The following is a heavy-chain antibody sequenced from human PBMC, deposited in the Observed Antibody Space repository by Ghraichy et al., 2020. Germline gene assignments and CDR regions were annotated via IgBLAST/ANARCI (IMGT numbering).Heavy chain of an antibody. Sequence: GGSLRLSCAASGFTFSSYAMSWVRQAPGKGLEWVSAISGSGGSTYYADSVKGRFTISRDNSKNTLYLQMNSLRAEDTAVYYCAKGGSFDWLSTVYYYYGMDVWGQGTTVTVSS. J-gene: IGHJ6*02. CDR1: GFTFSSYA. D-gene: IGHD3-9*01. CDR3: AKGGSFDWLSTVYYYYGMDV. V-gene: IGHV3-23*01. CDR2: ISGSGGST.